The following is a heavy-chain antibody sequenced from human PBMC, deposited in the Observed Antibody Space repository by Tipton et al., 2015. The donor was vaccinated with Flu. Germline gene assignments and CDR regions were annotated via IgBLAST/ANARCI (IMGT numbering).Heavy chain of an antibody. CDR2: IYYSGST. CDR3: ARESWDGYYFDY. Sequence: TLSLTCTVSGGSVSSGSYYWSWIRQPPGKGLEWIGYIYYSGSTNYNPSLKSRVTISVDTSKNQFSLKLSSVTAADTAVYYCARESWDGYYFDYWGQGTLVTVSS. CDR1: GGSVSSGSYY. V-gene: IGHV4-61*01. D-gene: IGHD1-26*01. J-gene: IGHJ4*02.